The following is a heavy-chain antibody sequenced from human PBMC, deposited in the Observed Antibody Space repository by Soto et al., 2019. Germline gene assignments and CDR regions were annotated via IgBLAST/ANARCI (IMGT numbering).Heavy chain of an antibody. CDR1: GFTFSSYG. CDR2: IWYDGSNK. Sequence: GGSLRLSCAASGFTFSSYGMHWVRQAPGKGLEWVAVIWYDGSNKYYADSVKGRFTISRDNSKNTLYLQMNSLRAEDTAVYYCARDSHSSSWHRWFDPWGQGTLVTGSS. D-gene: IGHD6-13*01. V-gene: IGHV3-33*01. J-gene: IGHJ5*02. CDR3: ARDSHSSSWHRWFDP.